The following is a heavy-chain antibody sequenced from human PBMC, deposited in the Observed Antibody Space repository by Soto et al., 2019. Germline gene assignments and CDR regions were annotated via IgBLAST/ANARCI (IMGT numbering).Heavy chain of an antibody. Sequence: PGESLKISCKGSGYSFNTYWIGWVRQLPGKGLEWMGIIYPVAFDTRYSPSFQGQVTISADKSTSTAYLQWSSLKASDTAMYYCARPLSSSGVVNFWGQGTTVTVSS. CDR2: IYPVAFDT. D-gene: IGHD6-13*01. J-gene: IGHJ6*02. CDR1: GYSFNTYW. CDR3: ARPLSSSGVVNF. V-gene: IGHV5-51*01.